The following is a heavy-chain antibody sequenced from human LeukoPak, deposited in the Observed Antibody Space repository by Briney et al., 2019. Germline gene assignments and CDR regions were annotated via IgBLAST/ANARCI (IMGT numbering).Heavy chain of an antibody. V-gene: IGHV4-34*01. Sequence: SETLSLTRAVYGGSFSGYYWSWIRQPPGKGLEWIGEINHSGSTNYNPSLKSRVTISVDTSKNQFSLKLSSVTAADTAVYHCARAETYSSGWYDPFFDYWGQGTLVTVST. D-gene: IGHD6-19*01. J-gene: IGHJ4*02. CDR3: ARAETYSSGWYDPFFDY. CDR2: INHSGST. CDR1: GGSFSGYY.